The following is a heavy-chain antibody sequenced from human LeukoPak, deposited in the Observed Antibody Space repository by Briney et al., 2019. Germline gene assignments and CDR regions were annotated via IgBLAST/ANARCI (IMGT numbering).Heavy chain of an antibody. Sequence: SETLSLTCTVSGGSISSYYWSWIRQPPGKGLEWIGYIYYSGSTNYNPSLKSRVTISVDTSKNQFSLKLSSVTAADTAVYYCARGYCSSTSCYAVDYYYYMDVWGKGTTVTISS. D-gene: IGHD2-2*01. CDR3: ARGYCSSTSCYAVDYYYYMDV. J-gene: IGHJ6*03. CDR1: GGSISSYY. V-gene: IGHV4-59*01. CDR2: IYYSGST.